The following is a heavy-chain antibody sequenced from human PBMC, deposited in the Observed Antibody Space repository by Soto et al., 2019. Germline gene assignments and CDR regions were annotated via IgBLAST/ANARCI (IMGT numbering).Heavy chain of an antibody. J-gene: IGHJ4*02. CDR1: GFSLSSSGVG. Sequence: QITLKESGPSLVKPTETLTLTCTFSGFSLSSSGVGVAGFRQPPGKPLEWLALIYWEDDKYTSPSLKSRLTTTKDTSKNQVVLLMTNMDPVDTATYFCVHLLTGGRFDSWGQGTLVTVSS. CDR2: IYWEDDK. V-gene: IGHV2-5*02. CDR3: VHLLTGGRFDS. D-gene: IGHD3-16*01.